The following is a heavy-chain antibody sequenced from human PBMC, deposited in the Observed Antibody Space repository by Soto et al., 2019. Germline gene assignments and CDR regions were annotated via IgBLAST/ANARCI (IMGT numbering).Heavy chain of an antibody. J-gene: IGHJ6*03. CDR3: ARESHDDYYYYMDV. V-gene: IGHV4-31*03. D-gene: IGHD1-1*01. CDR1: GGSISSGGYY. CDR2: IYYSGST. Sequence: SETLSLTCTVSGGSISSGGYYWSWIRQHPGKGLEWIGYIYYSGSTYYNPSLKSRVTISVDTSKNQFSLKLSSVTAADTAVYYCARESHDDYYYYMDVWGKGTTVTVSS.